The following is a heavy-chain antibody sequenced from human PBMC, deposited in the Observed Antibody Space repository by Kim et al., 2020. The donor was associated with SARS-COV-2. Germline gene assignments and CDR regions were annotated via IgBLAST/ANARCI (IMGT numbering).Heavy chain of an antibody. CDR2: INHSGST. Sequence: SETLSLTCAVYGGSFSGYYWSWIRQPPGKGLEWIGEINHSGSTNYNPSLKSRVTISVDTSKNQFSLKLSSVTAADTAVYYCARGRIAARPGYYYYGMDVWGQGTTVTVSS. D-gene: IGHD6-6*01. V-gene: IGHV4-34*01. CDR1: GGSFSGYY. J-gene: IGHJ6*02. CDR3: ARGRIAARPGYYYYGMDV.